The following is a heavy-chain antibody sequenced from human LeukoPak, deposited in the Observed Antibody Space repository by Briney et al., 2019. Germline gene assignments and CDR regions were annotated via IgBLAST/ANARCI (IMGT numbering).Heavy chain of an antibody. CDR2: IRYDGSNK. Sequence: PGGSLRLSCAASGFTFSSYDMHWVGQAPGKGLEWVAFIRYDGSNKYYADSVKGRFTISRDNSKNTLYLQMNSLRAEDTAVYYCARDTRKDHRDLTYWGQGTLVTVSS. CDR1: GFTFSSYD. J-gene: IGHJ4*02. CDR3: ARDTRKDHRDLTY. D-gene: IGHD1-1*01. V-gene: IGHV3-30*02.